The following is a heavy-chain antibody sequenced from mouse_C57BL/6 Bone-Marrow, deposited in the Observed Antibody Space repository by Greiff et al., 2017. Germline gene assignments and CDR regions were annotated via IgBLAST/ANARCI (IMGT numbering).Heavy chain of an antibody. CDR2: IYPGDGDT. CDR1: GYAFSSSW. Sequence: QVQLQQSGPELVKPGASVKISCKASGYAFSSSWMNWVKQRPGQGLEWIGRIYPGDGDTNYNGKFKGKATLTADKSSSTAYMQLSSLTSEDSAVXFCATLTGFFDYWGQGTTLTVSS. CDR3: ATLTGFFDY. V-gene: IGHV1-82*01. J-gene: IGHJ2*01. D-gene: IGHD4-1*01.